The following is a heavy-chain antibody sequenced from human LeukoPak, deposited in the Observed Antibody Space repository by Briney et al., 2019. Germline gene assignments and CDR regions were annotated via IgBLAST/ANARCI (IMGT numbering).Heavy chain of an antibody. CDR1: GFPFSKYW. V-gene: IGHV3-74*01. CDR3: VRTWVELATSPLDY. Sequence: GGTLRLPCAASGFPFSKYWVHWVRQAPGKGLVLVSRISSDGSSTNYADSVKGRFTISRDNAKTTLYFQMTRLKAEDTAVYYCVRTWVELATSPLDYWGQGTLVTVSS. D-gene: IGHD5-24*01. CDR2: ISSDGSST. J-gene: IGHJ4*02.